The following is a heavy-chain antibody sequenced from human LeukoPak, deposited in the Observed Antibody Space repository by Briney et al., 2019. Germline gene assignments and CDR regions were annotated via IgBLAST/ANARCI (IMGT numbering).Heavy chain of an antibody. Sequence: PGGSLRLSCAASGFTFSSYAMSWVRQAPGKGLEWVSAISGSGGSTYYADSVKGRFTIFRDNSKNTLYLQMNSLRAEDTAVYYCAREACSGGSCYLVWYYFDYWGQGTLVTVSS. D-gene: IGHD2-15*01. V-gene: IGHV3-23*01. J-gene: IGHJ4*02. CDR3: AREACSGGSCYLVWYYFDY. CDR2: ISGSGGST. CDR1: GFTFSSYA.